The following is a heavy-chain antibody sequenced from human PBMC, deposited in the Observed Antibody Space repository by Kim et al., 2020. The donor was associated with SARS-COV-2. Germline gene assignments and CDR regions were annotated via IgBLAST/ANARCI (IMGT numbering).Heavy chain of an antibody. CDR2: IYYSGST. Sequence: SETLSLTCTVSGGSISSSSYYWGWLRQPPGKGLEWIGSIYYSGSTYYNPSLKSRVTISVDTSKNQFSLKLSSVTAADTAVYYCARSFLWFGELLPPSWVSFYFDYWGQGTLVTVSS. CDR1: GGSISSSSYY. CDR3: ARSFLWFGELLPPSWVSFYFDY. D-gene: IGHD3-10*01. V-gene: IGHV4-39*01. J-gene: IGHJ4*02.